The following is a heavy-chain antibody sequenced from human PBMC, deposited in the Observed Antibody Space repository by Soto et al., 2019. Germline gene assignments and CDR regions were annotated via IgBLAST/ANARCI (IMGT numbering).Heavy chain of an antibody. Sequence: QVQLVESGGGVVQPGRSLRLSCAASGFTFSSYGMHWVRQAPGKGLEWVAVISYDGSNKYYADSMKGRCTISRDNSKNTLYLQMNSLRGEDTAVYYCAKEPNIVWDWASNWFGPWVQGTPVTVS. V-gene: IGHV3-30*18. CDR2: ISYDGSNK. CDR3: AKEPNIVWDWASNWFGP. D-gene: IGHD2-15*01. J-gene: IGHJ5*02. CDR1: GFTFSSYG.